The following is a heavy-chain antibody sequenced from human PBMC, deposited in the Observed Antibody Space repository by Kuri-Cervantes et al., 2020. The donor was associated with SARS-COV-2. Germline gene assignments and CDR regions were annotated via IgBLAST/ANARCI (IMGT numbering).Heavy chain of an antibody. V-gene: IGHV4-39*01. J-gene: IGHJ4*02. CDR3: ARVLRTASFDF. CDR2: IYYSGST. CDR1: GGSISSRNFY. D-gene: IGHD3-16*01. Sequence: SETLSLTCSVSGGSISSRNFYWGWIRRPPGKGLEWIGNIYYSGSTYYSPSLKSRVTISMDTSKDQFSLKLSSVTAADTAVYYCARVLRTASFDFWGQGTLVTVSS.